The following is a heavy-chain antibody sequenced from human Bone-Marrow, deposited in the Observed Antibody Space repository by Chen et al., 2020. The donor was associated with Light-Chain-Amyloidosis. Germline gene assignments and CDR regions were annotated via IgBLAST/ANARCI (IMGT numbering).Heavy chain of an antibody. J-gene: IGHJ6*02. CDR3: AQDKGRSMGFGIDV. CDR2: ISWNSGVK. CDR1: GFTFDDYA. Sequence: EEHLVESGGGLVQPGRSLRLSCEASGFTFDDYAMHWVRQAPGKGLEWVSGISWNSGVKGYVDSVRGRFTISRDGVKNSLYLQMNSLRPEDTALSYFAQDKGRSMGFGIDVWGQGTTVIVSS. V-gene: IGHV3-9*01. D-gene: IGHD3-10*01.